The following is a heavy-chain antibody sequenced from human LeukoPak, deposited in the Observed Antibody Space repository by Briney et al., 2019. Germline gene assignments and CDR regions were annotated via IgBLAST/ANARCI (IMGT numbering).Heavy chain of an antibody. V-gene: IGHV1-8*01. CDR3: ARGPPNWGMVGY. J-gene: IGHJ4*02. CDR2: MKSNNGHT. D-gene: IGHD7-27*01. CDR1: GYTFTSFD. Sequence: ASVKVSCKASGYTFTSFDFNWVRQATGQGLEWMGWMKSNNGHTGYAQKFQGRVTMTRDTSISTTYMELSSLTFEDTAVYYCARGPPNWGMVGYWGQGTLVTVSS.